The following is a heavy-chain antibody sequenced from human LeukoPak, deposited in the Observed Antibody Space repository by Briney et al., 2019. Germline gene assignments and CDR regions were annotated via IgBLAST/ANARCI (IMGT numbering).Heavy chain of an antibody. J-gene: IGHJ4*02. CDR3: ARVGNYYFDY. CDR1: GGSITDHF. V-gene: IGHV4-59*11. CDR2: MHHSGSA. Sequence: SETLSLTCTVSGGSITDHFWSWVRRSPGKGLEWIGFMHHSGSANSNPSLRSRVTISVDTSKNQFSLKLSSVTAADTAVYYCARVGNYYFDYWGQGTLVTVSS.